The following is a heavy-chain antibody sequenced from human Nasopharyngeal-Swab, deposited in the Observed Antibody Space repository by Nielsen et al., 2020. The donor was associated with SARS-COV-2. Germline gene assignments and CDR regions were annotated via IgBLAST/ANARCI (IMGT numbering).Heavy chain of an antibody. J-gene: IGHJ6*02. CDR3: AKEAGYYDILTGYYLSLGYGMDV. CDR2: ISYDGSNK. Sequence: GESLKISCAASGFTFSSYGMHWVRPAPGKVLEWVAVISYDGSNKYYADSVKGRFTISRDNSKNTLYLQMNSLRAEDTAVYYCAKEAGYYDILTGYYLSLGYGMDVWGQGTTVTVSS. V-gene: IGHV3-30*18. D-gene: IGHD3-9*01. CDR1: GFTFSSYG.